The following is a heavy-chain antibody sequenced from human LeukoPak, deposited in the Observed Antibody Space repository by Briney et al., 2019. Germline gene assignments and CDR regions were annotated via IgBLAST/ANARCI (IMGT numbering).Heavy chain of an antibody. V-gene: IGHV3-13*01. D-gene: IGHD3-10*01. Sequence: PGGSLRLSCAASGFTFSSYDMHWVRQGPAKGLEWVSAISSAGDTYYPDSVKGRFTISRESAKNSLYLQMNSLRAGDTAVYYCARGTYDYASGTYYPPDYWGQGTLVTVSS. CDR1: GFTFSSYD. CDR3: ARGTYDYASGTYYPPDY. J-gene: IGHJ4*02. CDR2: ISSAGDT.